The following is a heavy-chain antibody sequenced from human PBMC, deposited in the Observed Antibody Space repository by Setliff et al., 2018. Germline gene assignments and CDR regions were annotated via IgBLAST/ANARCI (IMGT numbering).Heavy chain of an antibody. Sequence: ASVKVSCKASGYTFIYYSIHWVRQAPGQGLEWMGLINPSGGGAIYARKFQGRVTMARETSTSTVYMELSGLRSEDTAVYYCARVYLAGSGWDNANALDIWGQGTMVTVSS. D-gene: IGHD6-19*01. V-gene: IGHV1-46*03. CDR1: GYTFIYYS. CDR3: ARVYLAGSGWDNANALDI. CDR2: INPSGGGA. J-gene: IGHJ3*02.